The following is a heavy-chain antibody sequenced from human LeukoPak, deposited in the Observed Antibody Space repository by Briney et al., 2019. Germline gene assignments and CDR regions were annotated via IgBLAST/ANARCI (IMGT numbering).Heavy chain of an antibody. CDR2: TNPSGGST. J-gene: IGHJ6*02. V-gene: IGHV1-46*01. CDR1: GYTFTGYY. Sequence: ASVKVSCKASGYTFTGYYMHWVRQAPGQGLEWMGITNPSGGSTSYAQKFQDRVAMTRDTSRSTVYMELSSLTSEDTAVYYCARDGVTDGMDVWGQGTTVTVSS. D-gene: IGHD5-18*01. CDR3: ARDGVTDGMDV.